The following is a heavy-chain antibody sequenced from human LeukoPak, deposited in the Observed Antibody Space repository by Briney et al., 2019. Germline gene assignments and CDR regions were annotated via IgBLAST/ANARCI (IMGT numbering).Heavy chain of an antibody. J-gene: IGHJ4*02. Sequence: GASVKVSCKASGGTFSSYAISWVRQAPGQGLKWMGRIIPILGIANYAQKFQGRVTITADRSTSTAYMELSSLRSEDTAVYYCARGPIRSHSFDYWGQGTLVTVSS. V-gene: IGHV1-69*04. CDR2: IIPILGIA. CDR1: GGTFSSYA. CDR3: ARGPIRSHSFDY.